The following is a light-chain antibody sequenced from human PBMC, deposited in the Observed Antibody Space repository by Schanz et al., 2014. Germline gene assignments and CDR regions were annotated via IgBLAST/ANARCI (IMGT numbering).Light chain of an antibody. Sequence: DIQMTQSPSSLSASVGDRVTIACQASQDITKYVNWYQQKPGKAPKLLIYDASTLNTGVPSRFSGGGYGTDFTFTISSLQPEDIATYYCHQYNSYPWTFGQGTKVEIK. CDR2: DAS. CDR1: QDITKY. CDR3: HQYNSYPWT. J-gene: IGKJ1*01. V-gene: IGKV1-33*01.